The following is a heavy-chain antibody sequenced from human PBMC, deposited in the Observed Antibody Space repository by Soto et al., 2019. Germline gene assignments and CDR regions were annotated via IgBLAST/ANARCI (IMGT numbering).Heavy chain of an antibody. J-gene: IGHJ2*01. CDR3: EDGIRVVRSVSAFLLNRSSDL. V-gene: IGHV4-31*02. Sequence: QHPGKGLEWIGYIYYSGSTYYNPSLKSRVTISVDTSKNQFSLKLSSVTAADTFFFQAEDGIRVVRSVSAFLLNRSSDL. CDR2: IYYSGST. D-gene: IGHD6-6*01.